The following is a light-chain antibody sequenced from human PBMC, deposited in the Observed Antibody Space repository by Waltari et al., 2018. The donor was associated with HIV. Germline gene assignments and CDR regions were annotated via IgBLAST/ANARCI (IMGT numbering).Light chain of an antibody. CDR2: DFS. CDR3: CSYAGSGTWV. Sequence: QSALTQPASVSGSPGQSITISCTGTSSDIGEYNYVSWFQHHPTKAPKLIIFDFSYPRSGGSNRFSGSKSGNTASLTISGLRPEDEADYYCCSYAGSGTWVFGGGTKLTVL. V-gene: IGLV2-14*01. J-gene: IGLJ2*01. CDR1: SSDIGEYNY.